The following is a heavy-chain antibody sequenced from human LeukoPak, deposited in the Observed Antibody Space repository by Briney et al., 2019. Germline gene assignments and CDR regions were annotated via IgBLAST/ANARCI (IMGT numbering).Heavy chain of an antibody. V-gene: IGHV4-59*01. J-gene: IGHJ6*03. D-gene: IGHD2-2*01. CDR3: ARTTEGYCRSISCYGFDYYYYMDV. CDR1: GGSIGTYY. CDR2: IYNGVNT. Sequence: YPSETLSLTCTVSGGSIGTYYWSWIRQPPGKGLEWIGYIYNGVNTKYNPSLKSRVTISVDTSKNQFSLKLSSVTAADTAVYYCARTTEGYCRSISCYGFDYYYYMDVWGKGTTVTISS.